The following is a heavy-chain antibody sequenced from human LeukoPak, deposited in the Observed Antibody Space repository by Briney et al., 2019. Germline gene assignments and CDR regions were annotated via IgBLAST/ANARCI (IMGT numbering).Heavy chain of an antibody. CDR2: INPNSGGT. CDR1: GYTLTGYY. CDR3: VGIVVVAATVTDDY. J-gene: IGHJ4*02. V-gene: IGHV1-2*02. D-gene: IGHD2-15*01. Sequence: ASVKVSCKASGYTLTGYYMHWVRQAPGQGLEWMGWINPNSGGTNYAQKFQGRVTMTRDTSISTAYMELSRLRSDDTAVYYCVGIVVVAATVTDDYWGQGTLVTVSS.